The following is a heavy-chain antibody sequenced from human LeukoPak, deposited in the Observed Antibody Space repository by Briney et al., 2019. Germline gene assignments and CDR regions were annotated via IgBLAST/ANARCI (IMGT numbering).Heavy chain of an antibody. V-gene: IGHV1-2*02. CDR3: ARCGRNGIWAQYGAGAFDI. J-gene: IGHJ3*02. D-gene: IGHD4/OR15-4a*01. CDR1: GYTFTGYY. Sequence: ASVKVSCKASGYTFTGYYMHWVRQAPGQGLEWMGWINPNSGGTNYAQKFQGRVTVTRDTSISTAYMELSRLRSDDTAVYYCARCGRNGIWAQYGAGAFDIWGQGTMVTVSS. CDR2: INPNSGGT.